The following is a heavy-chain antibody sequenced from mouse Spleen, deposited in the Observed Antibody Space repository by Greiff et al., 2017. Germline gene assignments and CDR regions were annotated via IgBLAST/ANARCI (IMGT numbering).Heavy chain of an antibody. CDR3: ARKGAYGNWGYFDY. Sequence: VQVVESGPGLVQPSQSLSITCTVSGFSLTSYGVHWVRQSPGKGLEWLGVIWSGGSTDYNAAFISRLSISKDNSKSQVFFKMNSLQANDTAIYYCARKGAYGNWGYFDYWGQGTTLTVSS. CDR1: GFSLTSYG. V-gene: IGHV2-2*02. CDR2: IWSGGST. D-gene: IGHD2-1*01. J-gene: IGHJ2*01.